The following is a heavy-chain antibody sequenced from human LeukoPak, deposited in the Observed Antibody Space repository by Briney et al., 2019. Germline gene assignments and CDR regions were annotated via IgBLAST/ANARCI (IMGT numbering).Heavy chain of an antibody. D-gene: IGHD6-13*01. CDR2: ISTYNGNT. J-gene: IGHJ4*02. CDR1: GYTFTIYG. CDR3: AREGSSWYEFGY. Sequence: GASVKVSCTASGYTFTIYGISWVRQAPGQGLEWMGWISTYNGNTNYAQKLQGRVTMTTDTSTSTAYMELRSLRSDDTAVYYCAREGSSWYEFGYWGQGTLVTVSS. V-gene: IGHV1-18*01.